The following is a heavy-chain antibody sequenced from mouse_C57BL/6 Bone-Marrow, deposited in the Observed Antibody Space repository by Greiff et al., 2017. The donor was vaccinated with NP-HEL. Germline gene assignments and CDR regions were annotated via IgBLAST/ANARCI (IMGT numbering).Heavy chain of an antibody. CDR1: GFTFSSYA. CDR3: ARDYGSSYYYFDY. Sequence: DVMLVESGGGLVKPGGSLKLSCAASGFTFSSYAMSWVRQTPEKRLEWVATISDGGSYTYYPDNVTGRFTISRDNAKNNLYLQMSHLKSEDTAMYYCARDYGSSYYYFDYWGQGTTLTVSS. CDR2: ISDGGSYT. D-gene: IGHD1-1*01. V-gene: IGHV5-4*01. J-gene: IGHJ2*01.